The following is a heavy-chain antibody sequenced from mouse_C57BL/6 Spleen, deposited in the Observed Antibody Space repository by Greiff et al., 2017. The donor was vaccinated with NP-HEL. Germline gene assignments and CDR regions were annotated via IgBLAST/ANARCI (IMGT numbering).Heavy chain of an antibody. V-gene: IGHV1-39*01. CDR1: GYSFTDYN. CDR3: ARNYDYDESGDFDY. CDR2: INPNYGTN. Sequence: VQLQQSGPELVKPGASVKISCKASGYSFTDYNMNWVKQSNGKSLEWIGVINPNYGTNSYNQKFKGKATLTVDQSSSTAYMQLNSLTSEDSAVYYCARNYDYDESGDFDYWGQGTTLTVSS. D-gene: IGHD2-4*01. J-gene: IGHJ2*01.